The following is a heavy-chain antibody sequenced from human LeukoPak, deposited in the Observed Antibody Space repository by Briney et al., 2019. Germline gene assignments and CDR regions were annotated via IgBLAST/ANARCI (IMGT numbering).Heavy chain of an antibody. J-gene: IGHJ4*02. Sequence: GRPLRLSCAASGFTFSSYGMHWVRQAPGKGLEWVAVISYDGSNKYYADSVKGRFTISRDNSKNTLYLQMNSLRAEDTAVYYCAKDSGYCSGGSCYESDYWGQGTLVTVSS. CDR3: AKDSGYCSGGSCYESDY. V-gene: IGHV3-30*18. CDR1: GFTFSSYG. CDR2: ISYDGSNK. D-gene: IGHD2-15*01.